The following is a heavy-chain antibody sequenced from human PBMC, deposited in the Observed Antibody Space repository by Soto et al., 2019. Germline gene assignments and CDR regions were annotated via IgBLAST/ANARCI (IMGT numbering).Heavy chain of an antibody. J-gene: IGHJ4*02. Sequence: SDTVSLTCTGRGGSSSSYCWSWSRQPPGKGLERIEYIHSSGSTHYTPSLKRAVTLSVHTSKNQLSMKLSSVTAADTAVFYCARNSRSGSYGVWGQGTLVTVYS. D-gene: IGHD3-10*01. CDR3: ARNSRSGSYGV. V-gene: IGHV4-59*08. CDR1: GGSSSSYC. CDR2: IHSSGST.